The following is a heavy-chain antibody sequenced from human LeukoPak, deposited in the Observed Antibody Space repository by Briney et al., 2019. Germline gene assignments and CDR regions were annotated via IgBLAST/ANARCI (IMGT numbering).Heavy chain of an antibody. Sequence: GGSLRLSCAASGFTFSDYYMSWIRQAPGKGLEWVAVISYDGSNKYYADSVKGRFTISRDNSKNTLYLQMNSLRAEDTAVYYCARDPSLVAADRGYFDYWGQGTLVTVSS. CDR3: ARDPSLVAADRGYFDY. J-gene: IGHJ4*02. CDR2: ISYDGSNK. D-gene: IGHD2-15*01. CDR1: GFTFSDYY. V-gene: IGHV3-30-3*01.